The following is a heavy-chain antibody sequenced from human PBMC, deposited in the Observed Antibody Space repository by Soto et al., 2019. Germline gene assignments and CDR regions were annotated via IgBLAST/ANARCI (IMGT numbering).Heavy chain of an antibody. Sequence: PGGSLRLSCAASGFTFSSYAMSWIRQAPGKGLEWVSAISGSGGSTYYADSVKGRFTISRDNSKNTLYLQMNSLRAEDTAVYYCAKVAVTMIVALRVIWFDPWGQGTLVTVSS. J-gene: IGHJ5*02. D-gene: IGHD3-22*01. CDR2: ISGSGGST. CDR1: GFTFSSYA. CDR3: AKVAVTMIVALRVIWFDP. V-gene: IGHV3-23*01.